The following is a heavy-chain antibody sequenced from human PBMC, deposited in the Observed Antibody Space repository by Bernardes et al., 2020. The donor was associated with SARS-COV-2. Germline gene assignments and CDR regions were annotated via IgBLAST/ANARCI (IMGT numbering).Heavy chain of an antibody. CDR3: AKYRDSTPVRLFDS. CDR2: IGTQGGGI. D-gene: IGHD6-6*01. Sequence: VGSLILSCAASGFTIRSYAMTWVRQAPGKGLEWVSVIGTQGGGIHYADPVKGRFTISRDTSKNTLYLQMTSLRVEDTAVYYCAKYRDSTPVRLFDSWGQGTLVTVSS. J-gene: IGHJ4*02. CDR1: GFTIRSYA. V-gene: IGHV3-23*01.